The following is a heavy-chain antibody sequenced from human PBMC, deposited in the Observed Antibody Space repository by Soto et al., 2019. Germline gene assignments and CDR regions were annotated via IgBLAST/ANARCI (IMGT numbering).Heavy chain of an antibody. V-gene: IGHV1-69*01. D-gene: IGHD6-19*01. CDR3: ARPKGTYSSGYYYFDF. CDR2: IIPLFGTA. Sequence: QVQLEQSGGEVKQPGSSVRVSCKTSGGTFSTYAINWVRQAPGQGLEWMGAIIPLFGTADYSQKFQGRVTITADESKSTAYMELSSLRIDDTAVYFCARPKGTYSSGYYYFDFWGQGTLVTVSS. J-gene: IGHJ4*02. CDR1: GGTFSTYA.